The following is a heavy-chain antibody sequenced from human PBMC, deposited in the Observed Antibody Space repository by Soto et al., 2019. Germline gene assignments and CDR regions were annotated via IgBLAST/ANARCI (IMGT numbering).Heavy chain of an antibody. CDR2: ISDTGGNT. Sequence: GGSLRLSCAASGFTFSSYATSWVRQAPGKGLEWISSISDTGGNTYYADSMKGRFTISRDNSKNTLYLQMSSLRAEDTAVYYCAKAGPNSHVRIYFDHWGQGTLVTVSS. CDR3: AKAGPNSHVRIYFDH. J-gene: IGHJ4*02. CDR1: GFTFSSYA. D-gene: IGHD1-26*01. V-gene: IGHV3-23*01.